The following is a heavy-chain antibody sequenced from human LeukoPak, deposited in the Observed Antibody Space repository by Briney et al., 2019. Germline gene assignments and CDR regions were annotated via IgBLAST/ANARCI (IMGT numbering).Heavy chain of an antibody. D-gene: IGHD6-19*01. J-gene: IGHJ4*02. CDR3: ERGYSCGWYYFDY. CDR2: IDYSGST. Sequence: SETLSLTCTVSGGSISRHYLNWIRQPPGKGLEWVGYIDYSGSTDYNPSLKSRVTFSVDTSKKQFSLKLSSVTAADTAVYYCERGYSCGWYYFDYWGQGTLVTVSS. V-gene: IGHV4-59*11. CDR1: GGSISRHY.